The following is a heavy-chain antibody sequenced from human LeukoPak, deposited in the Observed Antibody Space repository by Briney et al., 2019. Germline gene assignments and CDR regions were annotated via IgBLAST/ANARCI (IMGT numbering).Heavy chain of an antibody. D-gene: IGHD6-19*01. CDR3: AKDGGGEAVASYYYGMDV. V-gene: IGHV3-9*01. J-gene: IGHJ6*02. Sequence: GGSLRLSCAASGFTFDDYAMHWVRQAPGKGLEWVSGISWNSGSIGYADSVKGRFTISRDNAKNSLYLQMNSLRAEDTALYYCAKDGGGEAVASYYYGMDVWGQGTTVTVSS. CDR2: ISWNSGSI. CDR1: GFTFDDYA.